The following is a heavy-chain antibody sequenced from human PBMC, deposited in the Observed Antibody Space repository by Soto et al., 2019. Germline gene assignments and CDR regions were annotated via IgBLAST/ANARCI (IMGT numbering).Heavy chain of an antibody. CDR1: GYTFTSYG. D-gene: IGHD3-10*01. J-gene: IGHJ6*02. Sequence: ASVKVSCKASGYTFTSYGISWVRHAPGQGLEWMGWISAYNGNTNYAQKLQGRVTMTTDTSTSTAYMELRSLRSDDTAVYYCARVPVRGVLENYYGMDVWGQGTTVTVSS. CDR2: ISAYNGNT. CDR3: ARVPVRGVLENYYGMDV. V-gene: IGHV1-18*01.